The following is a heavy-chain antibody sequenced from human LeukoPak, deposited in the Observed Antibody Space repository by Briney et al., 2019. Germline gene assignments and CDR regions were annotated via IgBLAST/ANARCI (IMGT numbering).Heavy chain of an antibody. J-gene: IGHJ4*02. CDR3: ARAPYYYDSSGLSY. Sequence: ASVKVSCMASGYTFTGYYMHWVRQAPGQGLEWMGRINPNSGGTNYAQKFQGRVTMTRDTSISTAYMELSRLRSDDTAVYYCARAPYYYDSSGLSYWGQGTLVTVSS. CDR1: GYTFTGYY. CDR2: INPNSGGT. D-gene: IGHD3-22*01. V-gene: IGHV1-2*06.